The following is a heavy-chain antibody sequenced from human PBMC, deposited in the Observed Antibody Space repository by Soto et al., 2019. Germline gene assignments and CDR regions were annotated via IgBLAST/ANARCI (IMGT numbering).Heavy chain of an antibody. CDR2: ISWNSGGI. Sequence: GGSLRLSCAASGFTFDDYAMHWVRQAPGKGLEWVSGISWNSGGIDYADSVKGRFTISRDNAKNSLYLQMNSLRAEDTALYYCAKGAAAPGSRDWFGPWGQGTLVT. CDR3: AKGAAAPGSRDWFGP. J-gene: IGHJ5*02. CDR1: GFTFDDYA. D-gene: IGHD6-13*01. V-gene: IGHV3-9*01.